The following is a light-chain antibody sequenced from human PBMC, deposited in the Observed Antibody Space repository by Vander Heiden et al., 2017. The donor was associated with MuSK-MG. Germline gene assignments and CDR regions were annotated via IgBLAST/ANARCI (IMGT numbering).Light chain of an antibody. CDR2: GAS. CDR3: QKYNSVPLT. J-gene: IGKJ4*01. V-gene: IGKV1-27*01. CDR1: QAISNN. Sequence: DLQMPPSPSPLSASVGDRVTITCRASQAISNNLAWYQQRPGKVPKLLIYGASTLHSGVPSRFSGSGSGTDFTLTISSLQPEDVATYYCQKYNSVPLTFGGGTKVEIK.